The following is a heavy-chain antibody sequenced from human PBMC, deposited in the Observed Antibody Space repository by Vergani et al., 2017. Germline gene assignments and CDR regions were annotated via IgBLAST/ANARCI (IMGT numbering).Heavy chain of an antibody. Sequence: QVQLQESGPGLVKPSETLSLTCTVSGGSVSSGSYYWSWIRQPAGKGLEWVGHIYYSASTNNNPSLKSRVTISVDTSKNQFSLKLSSVTAADTAVYYCAKVPRKYIAAAGAHFDYWGQGTLVTVSS. CDR1: GGSVSSGSYY. J-gene: IGHJ4*02. V-gene: IGHV4-61*10. CDR3: AKVPRKYIAAAGAHFDY. D-gene: IGHD6-13*01. CDR2: IYYSAST.